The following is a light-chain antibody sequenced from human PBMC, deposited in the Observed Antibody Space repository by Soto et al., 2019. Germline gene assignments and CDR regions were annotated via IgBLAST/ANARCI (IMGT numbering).Light chain of an antibody. Sequence: DIQLTQSPSFLSASVGDRVTITCRATQGIGNYLAWYQQKPGKAPNLLIYAASTLQSGVPSRFSGSGSGTEFTLTVSNLQPEDIATYYCQQLNSYPLTFGQGTRLEIK. CDR3: QQLNSYPLT. V-gene: IGKV1-9*01. CDR1: QGIGNY. CDR2: AAS. J-gene: IGKJ5*01.